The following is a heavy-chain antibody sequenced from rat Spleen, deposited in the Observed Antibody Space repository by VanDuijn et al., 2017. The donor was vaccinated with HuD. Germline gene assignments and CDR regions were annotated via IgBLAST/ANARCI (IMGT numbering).Heavy chain of an antibody. CDR1: GFSLTDYS. Sequence: EVQLKESGPGLVQPSQTLSLTCTVSGFSLTDYSVHWVRQPPGKGLEWMGVMWSGGSTAYNSALKSRLSISRDTSKSQVFLKMNSLQTDDTAIYFCTRSPTYYNSYIGWFVYWGQGTLVTVSS. CDR3: TRSPTYYNSYIGWFVY. D-gene: IGHD1-2*01. V-gene: IGHV2S63*01. CDR2: MWSGGST. J-gene: IGHJ3*01.